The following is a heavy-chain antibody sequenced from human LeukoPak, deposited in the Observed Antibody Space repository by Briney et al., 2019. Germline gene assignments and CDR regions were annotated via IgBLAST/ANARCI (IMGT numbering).Heavy chain of an antibody. J-gene: IGHJ2*01. D-gene: IGHD5-12*01. CDR2: IGAGGDP. CDR3: ARGTVATIGWYFDL. V-gene: IGHV3-13*05. CDR1: GFTFSSYD. Sequence: GGSLRLSCAASGFTFSSYDMHWVRQATGKGLEWVSTIGAGGDPYYPGSVKGRFTISRKNAKNSLYLQMNSLRAGDTAMYYCARGTVATIGWYFDLWGRGTLVTVSS.